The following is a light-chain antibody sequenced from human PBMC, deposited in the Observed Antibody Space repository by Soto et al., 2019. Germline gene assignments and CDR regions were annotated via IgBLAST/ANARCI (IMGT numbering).Light chain of an antibody. CDR2: DAS. CDR1: ESISSW. V-gene: IGKV1-5*01. Sequence: DIQMTQSPSTLSASVGDTVTITCRASESISSWLAWYQEKPGKAPNLLIYDASSLESGVPSRFSGSGSGTEFTLTISSLQPDDFATYYCQQYNSYPLTFGGGTKVDI. CDR3: QQYNSYPLT. J-gene: IGKJ4*01.